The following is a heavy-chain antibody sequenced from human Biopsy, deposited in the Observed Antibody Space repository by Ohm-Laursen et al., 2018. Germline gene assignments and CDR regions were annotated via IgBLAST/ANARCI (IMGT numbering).Heavy chain of an antibody. CDR2: ISYDGSGE. D-gene: IGHD4-11*01. J-gene: IGHJ2*01. Sequence: SLRLSCTASGFTFTSYAMHWVRQAPGKGLEWVAVISYDGSGEYYADSLQGRFIISRDNPKNTVDLQMNSLRAEDTAVYFCARDGKRWDYSTYFSWHFDLWGRGTLATVSS. V-gene: IGHV3-30*03. CDR1: GFTFTSYA. CDR3: ARDGKRWDYSTYFSWHFDL.